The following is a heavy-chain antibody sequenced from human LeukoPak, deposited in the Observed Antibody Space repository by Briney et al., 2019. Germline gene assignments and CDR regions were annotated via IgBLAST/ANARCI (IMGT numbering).Heavy chain of an antibody. CDR1: GGTFSSYA. V-gene: IGHV1-69*04. D-gene: IGHD2-2*03. CDR2: ITPILGIA. Sequence: SVKVSCKASGGTFSSYAISWVRQAPGQGLEWMGRITPILGIANYAQKFQGRVTITADKSTSTAYMELSSLRSEDTAVYYCARTTGYCSSTSCYYYYGMDVWGQGTTVTVSS. J-gene: IGHJ6*02. CDR3: ARTTGYCSSTSCYYYYGMDV.